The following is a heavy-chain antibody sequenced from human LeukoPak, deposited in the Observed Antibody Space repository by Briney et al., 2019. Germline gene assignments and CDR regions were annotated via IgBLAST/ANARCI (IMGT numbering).Heavy chain of an antibody. V-gene: IGHV3-21*01. CDR2: ISSSSSYI. CDR1: GFTFSSYS. Sequence: WGSLRLSCAASGFTFSSYSMNWVRQAPAKGLEWVSSISSSSSYIYYADSVKGRFTISRDNAKNSLYLQMNSLRAEDTAVYYCARFPSGVVVPAASDYWGQGTLVTVSS. J-gene: IGHJ4*02. CDR3: ARFPSGVVVPAASDY. D-gene: IGHD2-2*01.